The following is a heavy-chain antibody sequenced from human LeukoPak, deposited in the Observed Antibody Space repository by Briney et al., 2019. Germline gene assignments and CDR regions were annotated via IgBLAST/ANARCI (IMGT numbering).Heavy chain of an antibody. D-gene: IGHD3-3*01. CDR1: GFTFSSYS. CDR2: ISISSSDI. Sequence: GGSLRLSCAASGFTFSSYSMNWVRKAPGKGMEWVSSISISSSDIYYADSVKGRFTISRDNAKNSLYLQMNSLRAEDTAVYYCARHAGLRFLEWLLPTDYWGQGTLVTVSS. J-gene: IGHJ4*02. V-gene: IGHV3-21*01. CDR3: ARHAGLRFLEWLLPTDY.